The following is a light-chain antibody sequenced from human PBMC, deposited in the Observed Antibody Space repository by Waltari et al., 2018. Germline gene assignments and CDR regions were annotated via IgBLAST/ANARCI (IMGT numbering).Light chain of an antibody. J-gene: IGKJ5*01. CDR2: GAS. Sequence: EIVLTQSPATLSLSPGERATLSCRASQSVSNYLAWYQQKPGQAPRLLIYGASNRVTGIPARVSGSGSGTDFTLTISSLEPGDFAVYYCQQRSNPITFGQGTRLEIK. CDR1: QSVSNY. CDR3: QQRSNPIT. V-gene: IGKV3-11*01.